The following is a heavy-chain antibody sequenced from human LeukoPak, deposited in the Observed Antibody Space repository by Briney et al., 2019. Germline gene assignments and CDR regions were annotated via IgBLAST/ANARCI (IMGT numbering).Heavy chain of an antibody. V-gene: IGHV4-39*01. D-gene: IGHD2-2*01. CDR2: IYYSGST. J-gene: IGHJ4*02. CDR3: ATTGGDIVVVPAAADY. CDR1: GGSISSSSYY. Sequence: SETLSLTCTVSGGSISSSSYYWGWIRQPPGKGLEWIGGIYYSGSTYYNPSLKSRVTISVDTSKNQFSLKLSSVTAADTAVYYCATTGGDIVVVPAAADYWGQGTLVTVSS.